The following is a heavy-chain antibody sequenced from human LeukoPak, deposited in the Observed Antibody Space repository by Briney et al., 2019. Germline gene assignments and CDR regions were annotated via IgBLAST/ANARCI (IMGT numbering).Heavy chain of an antibody. CDR2: ISAYNGNT. CDR1: GYTFTSYG. CDR3: AGGSGGNPYDILTGSLTPYFDY. J-gene: IGHJ4*02. D-gene: IGHD3-9*01. Sequence: GASVKVSCKASGYTFTSYGISWVRQAPGQGLEWMGWISAYNGNTNYAQKLQGRVTMTTDTSTSTAYMELRSLRSDDTAVYYCAGGSGGNPYDILTGSLTPYFDYWGQGTLVTVSS. V-gene: IGHV1-18*01.